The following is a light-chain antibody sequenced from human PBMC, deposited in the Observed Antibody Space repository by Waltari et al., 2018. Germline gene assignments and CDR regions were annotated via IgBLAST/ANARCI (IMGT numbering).Light chain of an antibody. CDR1: QSVSSN. V-gene: IGKV3-15*01. CDR3: QQYNNWPYT. J-gene: IGKJ2*01. Sequence: EIVMTQSPATLSVSPGERATLSCRASQSVSSNLAWYQKKHGQAPRRLIYGASTRATGIPARFSGSGSGTEFTLTISSLQSEDFAVYYCQQYNNWPYTFGQGTKLEIK. CDR2: GAS.